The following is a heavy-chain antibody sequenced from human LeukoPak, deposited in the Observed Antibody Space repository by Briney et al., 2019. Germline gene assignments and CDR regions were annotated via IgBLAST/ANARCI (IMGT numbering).Heavy chain of an antibody. J-gene: IGHJ3*02. Sequence: PGGSLRLSCAASGFTFSSYWMSWVRQARGKGLEWVANIKQDGREKYYVDSVKGRFTISRDNPKNSLYLQMNSLRAEDTAVYYCARVGWYYAFDIWGQGTMVTVSS. CDR1: GFTFSSYW. CDR2: IKQDGREK. CDR3: ARVGWYYAFDI. V-gene: IGHV3-7*01. D-gene: IGHD6-19*01.